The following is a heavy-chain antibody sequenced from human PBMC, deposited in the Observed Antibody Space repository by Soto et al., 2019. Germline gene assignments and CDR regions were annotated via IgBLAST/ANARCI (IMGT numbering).Heavy chain of an antibody. CDR3: TAGVAGTSNFDF. D-gene: IGHD2-15*01. Sequence: SVKVSCKPSGHTFSSYTISWGRQAPGHGLEWMGGVIPILGMTYYAQKFQDRLTIIADKSSITASLDLRSLTSEDTAVYYCTAGVAGTSNFDFWGHGTLVTVSS. J-gene: IGHJ4*01. V-gene: IGHV1-69*10. CDR1: GHTFSSYT. CDR2: VIPILGMT.